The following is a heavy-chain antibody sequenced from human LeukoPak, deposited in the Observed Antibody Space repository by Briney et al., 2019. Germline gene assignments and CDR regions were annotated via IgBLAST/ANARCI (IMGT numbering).Heavy chain of an antibody. D-gene: IGHD1-1*01. CDR1: GGSFSGYY. CDR2: INHSGST. CDR3: ARHPIRYNWKPFDY. J-gene: IGHJ4*02. Sequence: SETLSLTCAVYGGSFSGYYWSWIRQPPGKGLEWIGEINHSGSTNYNPSLKSRVTISVDTSKNQFSLKLSSVTAAGTAVYYCARHPIRYNWKPFDYWGQGTLVTVSS. V-gene: IGHV4-34*01.